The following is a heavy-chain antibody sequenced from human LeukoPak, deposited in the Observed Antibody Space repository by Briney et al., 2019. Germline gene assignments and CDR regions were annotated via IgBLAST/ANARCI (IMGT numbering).Heavy chain of an antibody. CDR2: ISSSSSYI. CDR1: GFTFSSYS. D-gene: IGHD4-17*01. V-gene: IGHV3-21*01. J-gene: IGHJ4*02. CDR3: ARFATVTKIDY. Sequence: GGSLRLSCAASGFTFSSYSMNWVRQAPGKGLEWVSSISSSSSYIYYADSVKGRFTISRDNAKNSLYLQMNSLRAEDTAVYYCARFATVTKIDYWGQGTLVTVSS.